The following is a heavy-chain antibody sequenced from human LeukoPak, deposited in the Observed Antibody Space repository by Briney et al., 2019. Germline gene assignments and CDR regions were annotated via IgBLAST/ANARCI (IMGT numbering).Heavy chain of an antibody. CDR1: GFSFSRYA. D-gene: IGHD5-18*01. CDR3: AKLRGYSYGYDY. V-gene: IGHV3-23*01. J-gene: IGHJ4*02. CDR2: ISGSGGST. Sequence: GGSLRLSCVGSGFSFSRYAMSWVRQTPGKGLEWVSAISGSGGSTYYADSVKGRFTISRDNSKNTLYLQMNSLRAEDTAVYYCAKLRGYSYGYDYWGQGTLVTVSS.